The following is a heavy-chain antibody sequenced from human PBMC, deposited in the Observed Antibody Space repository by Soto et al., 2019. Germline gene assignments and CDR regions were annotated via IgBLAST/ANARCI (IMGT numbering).Heavy chain of an antibody. Sequence: RGSLRLSCAASGFTFSSYSMNWVRQAPGKGLEWVSSISSSISYIYYADSVKGRFTISGDNAKNSLYLQMNSLRAEDAAVYYCARGSRDARYWGKGIFVSCSS. CDR1: GFTFSSYS. V-gene: IGHV3-21*01. J-gene: IGHJ4*02. CDR3: ARGSRDARY. CDR2: ISSSISYI.